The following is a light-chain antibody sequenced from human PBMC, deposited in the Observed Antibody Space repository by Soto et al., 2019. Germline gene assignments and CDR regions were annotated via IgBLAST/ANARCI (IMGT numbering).Light chain of an antibody. Sequence: QSALTQPPSVSGAPGQRVTISCTGSSSNIGAGYDVHWYQQLPGTAPKLLIYGNSNRPSGVPDRFSGSKSGTSASLAITGLRAEDEADYYCQSYDSSLSGYGFGGGTKLTVL. CDR3: QSYDSSLSGYG. CDR1: SSNIGAGYD. J-gene: IGLJ3*02. V-gene: IGLV1-40*01. CDR2: GNS.